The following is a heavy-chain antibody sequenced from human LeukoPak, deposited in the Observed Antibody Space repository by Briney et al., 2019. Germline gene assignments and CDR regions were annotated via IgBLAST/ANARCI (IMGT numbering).Heavy chain of an antibody. CDR3: ARSIYDSSGYSFDAFDI. V-gene: IGHV4-59*01. CDR1: GGSISSYY. CDR2: IYYSGST. J-gene: IGHJ3*02. D-gene: IGHD3-22*01. Sequence: SETLSLTCTVSGGSISSYYWSWIRQPPGKGLEWIGYIYYSGSTNYNPSLKSRVTISVDTSKNQFSLKLSSVTAADTAVYYCARSIYDSSGYSFDAFDIWGQGTMVTVSS.